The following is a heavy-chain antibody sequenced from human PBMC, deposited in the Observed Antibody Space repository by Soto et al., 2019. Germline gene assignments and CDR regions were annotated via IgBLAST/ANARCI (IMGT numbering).Heavy chain of an antibody. CDR1: GGSISSYY. V-gene: IGHV4-59*01. CDR2: IYYSGST. D-gene: IGHD3-3*01. J-gene: IGHJ4*02. Sequence: SETLSLTCTVSGGSISSYYWRWIRQPPGKGLEWIGYIYYSGSTNYNPSLKSRVTISVDTSKNQFSLKLSSVTAADTAVYYCARTIRRDFWSGSYYFDYWGQGTLVTVSS. CDR3: ARTIRRDFWSGSYYFDY.